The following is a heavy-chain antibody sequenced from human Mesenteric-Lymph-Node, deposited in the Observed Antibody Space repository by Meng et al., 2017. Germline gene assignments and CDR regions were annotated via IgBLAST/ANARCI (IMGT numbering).Heavy chain of an antibody. D-gene: IGHD5-12*01. CDR1: GFTFSSYA. CDR3: ARDSDTVAGTVDSLYNWFDP. Sequence: GESLKISCAASGFTFSSYAMHWVRQAPGKGLEWVAVISYDGSNKYYADSVKGRFTISRDNSKNTLYLQMNSLRAEDTAVYYCARDSDTVAGTVDSLYNWFDPWGQGTLVTVSS. J-gene: IGHJ5*02. CDR2: ISYDGSNK. V-gene: IGHV3-30*01.